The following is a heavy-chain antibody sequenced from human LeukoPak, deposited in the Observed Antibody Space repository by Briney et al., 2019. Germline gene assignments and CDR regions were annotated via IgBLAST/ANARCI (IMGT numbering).Heavy chain of an antibody. CDR2: IDHTGRT. CDR1: GGSLSYAY. CDR3: ARDNALGYFDI. D-gene: IGHD1-26*01. J-gene: IGHJ3*02. Sequence: SETLSLTCAISGGSLSYAYWSWVRLPPGKGLEWIGYIDHTGRTSYNSALQSRVTMSVDTSENHFSLSPTSVTTADTAVYFCARDNALGYFDIWGQGTRVTVSS. V-gene: IGHV4-59*01.